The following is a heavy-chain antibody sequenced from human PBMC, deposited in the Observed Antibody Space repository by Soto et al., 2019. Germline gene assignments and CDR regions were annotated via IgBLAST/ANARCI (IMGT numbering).Heavy chain of an antibody. D-gene: IGHD6-19*01. CDR3: AKNRGKQWSTSVGSYFDY. CDR2: ISYDGSDK. J-gene: IGHJ4*02. V-gene: IGHV3-30*18. Sequence: PGGSLRLSCAASGFTFSSYGMHWVRQAPGRGLEWVAVISYDGSDKDYVDSVKGRFTISRDNSKNTLYLQMNSLRAEDTAVYYCAKNRGKQWSTSVGSYFDYWGQGTLVTVSS. CDR1: GFTFSSYG.